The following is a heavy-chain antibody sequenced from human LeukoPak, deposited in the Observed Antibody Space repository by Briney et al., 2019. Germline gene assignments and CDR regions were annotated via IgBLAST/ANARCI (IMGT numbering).Heavy chain of an antibody. J-gene: IGHJ4*02. D-gene: IGHD1-26*01. CDR2: TRNKANSYTT. Sequence: GGSLRLSCAASGFTFSDHYMDWVRQAPGKGLEWVGRTRNKANSYTTEYAASVKGRFTISRDDSKNSLYLQMNSLKTEDTAVYYCASLIVGATYPFDYWGQGTLVTVSS. CDR1: GFTFSDHY. CDR3: ASLIVGATYPFDY. V-gene: IGHV3-72*01.